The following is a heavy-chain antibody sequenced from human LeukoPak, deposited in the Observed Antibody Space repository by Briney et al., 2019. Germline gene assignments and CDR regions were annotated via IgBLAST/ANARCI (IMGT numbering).Heavy chain of an antibody. V-gene: IGHV4-59*01. D-gene: IGHD1-7*01. Sequence: SETLSLTCTVASGSISSYYWSWIRQPPGKRLEWIGYIYYSGSTNYNPSLKSRVTISVDTSKNQFSLKLSSVTAADTAVYYCARDRWATGTTLVYWGQRTLVTVSS. CDR3: ARDRWATGTTLVY. J-gene: IGHJ4*02. CDR2: IYYSGST. CDR1: SGSISSYY.